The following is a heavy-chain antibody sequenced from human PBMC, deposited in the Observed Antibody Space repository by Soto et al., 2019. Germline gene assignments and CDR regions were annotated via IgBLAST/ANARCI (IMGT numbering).Heavy chain of an antibody. V-gene: IGHV3-30*18. D-gene: IGHD6-13*01. CDR3: AKDRAAAGLQIDY. CDR1: GFTFSSYG. CDR2: ISYDGSNK. J-gene: IGHJ4*02. Sequence: GGSLRLSCAASGFTFSSYGMHWVRQAPGKGLEWVAVISYDGSNKYYADSVKGRFTISRDNSKNTLYLQMNSLRAEDTAVYYCAKDRAAAGLQIDYWGQGTLVTVSS.